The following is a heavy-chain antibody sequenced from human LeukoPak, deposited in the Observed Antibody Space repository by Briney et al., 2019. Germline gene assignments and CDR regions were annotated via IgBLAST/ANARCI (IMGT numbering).Heavy chain of an antibody. Sequence: SETLSLTCTVSGGSISSYYWSWIRQPPGKGLEWIGSISQSGSTYYNPSLKSRVTMSVDTSKNQFSLKLSSVTAADTAVYYCARRNLGWYFFDYWGQGTLVTVSS. CDR1: GGSISSYY. J-gene: IGHJ4*02. CDR3: ARRNLGWYFFDY. CDR2: ISQSGST. D-gene: IGHD6-19*01. V-gene: IGHV4-59*04.